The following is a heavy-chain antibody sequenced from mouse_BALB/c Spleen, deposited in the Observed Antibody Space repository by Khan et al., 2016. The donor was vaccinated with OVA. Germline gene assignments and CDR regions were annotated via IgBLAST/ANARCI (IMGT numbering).Heavy chain of an antibody. CDR1: GYSITSGYG. Sequence: EVQLVESGPGLVKPSQSLSLTCTVTGYSITSGYGWNWIRQFPGNKLEWMGYINYSGSTNYNPSLKSRISITRDTSKNQFFLQLNSVTTEDTATYYCVRTARIKYWGQGTTLTVSS. CDR2: INYSGST. D-gene: IGHD1-2*01. J-gene: IGHJ2*01. CDR3: VRTARIKY. V-gene: IGHV3-1*02.